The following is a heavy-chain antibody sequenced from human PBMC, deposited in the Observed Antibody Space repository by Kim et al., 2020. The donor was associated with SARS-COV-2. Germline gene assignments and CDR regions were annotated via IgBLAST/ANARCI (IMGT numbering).Heavy chain of an antibody. J-gene: IGHJ4*02. CDR2: T. Sequence: TSYAQKVQGRVTMTRDTSTSTVYMELSSLRSEDTAVYYCARGDSGSFHVDYWGQGTLVTVSS. D-gene: IGHD1-26*01. V-gene: IGHV1-46*03. CDR3: ARGDSGSFHVDY.